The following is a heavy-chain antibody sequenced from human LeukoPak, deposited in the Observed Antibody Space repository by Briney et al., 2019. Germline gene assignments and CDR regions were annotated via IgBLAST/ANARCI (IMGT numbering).Heavy chain of an antibody. CDR1: GFTFSSYS. CDR3: ARAGSYYSSDY. D-gene: IGHD1-26*01. Sequence: GGSLRLSCAASGFTFSSYSMNWVRQAPGKGLEWVSSISSSRSYIYYADSVKGRLTISRDNAKNSLYLQMNSLRAEDTAVYYCARAGSYYSSDYWGQGTLVTVSS. V-gene: IGHV3-21*01. CDR2: ISSSRSYI. J-gene: IGHJ4*02.